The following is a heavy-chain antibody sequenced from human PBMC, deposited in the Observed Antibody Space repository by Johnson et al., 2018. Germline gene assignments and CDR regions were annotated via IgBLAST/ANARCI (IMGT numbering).Heavy chain of an antibody. CDR1: GFTFSSYG. V-gene: IGHV3-30*18. CDR2: ISYDGSNK. Sequence: QVQLVESGGGVVQPGRSLRLSCAASGFTFSSYGMHWVRQAPGKGLEWVAVISYDGSNKYYADSVKGRFTISRDNSKNTLYLQMNSLRAEDTAGDYCAKDLRIFGVVRPKGNWFDPWGQGTLVTVSS. D-gene: IGHD3-3*01. J-gene: IGHJ5*02. CDR3: AKDLRIFGVVRPKGNWFDP.